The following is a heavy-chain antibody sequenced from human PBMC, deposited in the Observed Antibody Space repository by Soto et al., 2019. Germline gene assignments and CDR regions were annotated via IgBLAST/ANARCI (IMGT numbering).Heavy chain of an antibody. CDR1: GVYISSYY. V-gene: IGHV4-59*08. Sequence: SETLSLTCTVSGVYISSYYLSWIRQNPGKGLEWIGYIYYSGSTNYNPSLKSRVTISVDTSKNQFSLKLSSVTAADTAVYYCARRSRDGYPGVFDYWGQGTLVTVSS. D-gene: IGHD5-12*01. J-gene: IGHJ4*02. CDR2: IYYSGST. CDR3: ARRSRDGYPGVFDY.